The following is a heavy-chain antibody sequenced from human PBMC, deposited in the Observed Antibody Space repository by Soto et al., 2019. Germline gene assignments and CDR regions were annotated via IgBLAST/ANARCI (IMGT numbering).Heavy chain of an antibody. CDR3: ARVSTMTSVCDYSDYMAV. D-gene: IGHD3-22*01. J-gene: IGHJ6*03. CDR2: ISGSGGST. V-gene: IGHV3-23*01. CDR1: GFTFRSYA. Sequence: PGGDRRLSCAASGFTFRSYAMSWVREATGKGLEWVSAISGSGGSTYYADSVKGRFTISRDNSKNTLYLQMNSLRAEDTAVYYFARVSTMTSVCDYSDYMAVCGQGTT.